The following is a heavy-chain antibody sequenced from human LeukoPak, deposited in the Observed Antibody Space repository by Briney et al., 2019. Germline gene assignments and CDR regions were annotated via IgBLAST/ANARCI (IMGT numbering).Heavy chain of an antibody. CDR3: ARASRDGYNQNFDH. D-gene: IGHD5-24*01. CDR1: GDSFSNYW. V-gene: IGHV5-51*01. CDR2: IYPGGSET. J-gene: IGHJ4*02. Sequence: GESLKISCKGLGDSFSNYWNAWVRQRPGKGLEWMGIIYPGGSETRYDPSFQGQVTISADSSTSTAYLRWSSLRASDTAMYYCARASRDGYNQNFDHWGQGTLVTVSS.